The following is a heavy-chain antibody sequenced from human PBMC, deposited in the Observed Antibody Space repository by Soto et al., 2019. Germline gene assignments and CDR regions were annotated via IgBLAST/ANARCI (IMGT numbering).Heavy chain of an antibody. V-gene: IGHV1-24*01. D-gene: IGHD3-3*01. CDR1: GYTLTELS. J-gene: IGHJ4*02. CDR3: ARDPVLRFLDH. Sequence: GASVKVSCKVSGYTLTELSMHCVQQAPGQGLEWMGGFDPEDGETSYAQKFQGRVTMTENTSTGTAYMELSSLRSEDTAVYYCARDPVLRFLDHWGQGTLVTVSS. CDR2: FDPEDGET.